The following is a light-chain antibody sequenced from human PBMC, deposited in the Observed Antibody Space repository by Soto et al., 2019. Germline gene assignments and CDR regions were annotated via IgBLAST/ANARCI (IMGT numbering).Light chain of an antibody. CDR1: SSDVGGYNY. CDR3: SSYTSSSTL. V-gene: IGLV2-14*01. CDR2: AVT. Sequence: QSVMTQPDSVSGSPGQSITISCTGTSSDVGGYNYVSWYQQHPGKAPKLMIYAVTDRPSGVSSRFSGSKSGNTASLTISGRQAEDEADYYCSSYTSSSTLFGTGTKLTVL. J-gene: IGLJ1*01.